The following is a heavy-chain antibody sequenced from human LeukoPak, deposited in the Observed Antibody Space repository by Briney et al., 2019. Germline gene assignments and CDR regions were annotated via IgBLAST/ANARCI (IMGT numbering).Heavy chain of an antibody. CDR1: GYSFTSYW. Sequence: GEPLKISCKGSGYSFTSYWLGWVRQIPGKGLEWMGSIYPGDSDTRYSPSFQGQVTISADESISTAYLQWSSRKASDTAMYYCARQEPRGSFHWGQGTLVTVSS. J-gene: IGHJ4*02. CDR3: ARQEPRGSFH. D-gene: IGHD1-26*01. CDR2: IYPGDSDT. V-gene: IGHV5-51*01.